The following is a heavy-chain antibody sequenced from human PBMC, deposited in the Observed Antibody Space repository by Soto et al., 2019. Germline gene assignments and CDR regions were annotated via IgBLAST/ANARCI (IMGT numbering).Heavy chain of an antibody. V-gene: IGHV1-24*01. CDR3: AITGHCSGGSCYSDLDY. CDR1: GYTLTELS. Sequence: ASVKVSCKVSGYTLTELSMHWVRQAPGKGLEWMGGFDPEDGETIYAQKFQGRVTMTEDTSTDTAYMELSSLRSEDTAVYYCAITGHCSGGSCYSDLDYCGQGTLVTVSS. J-gene: IGHJ4*02. CDR2: FDPEDGET. D-gene: IGHD2-15*01.